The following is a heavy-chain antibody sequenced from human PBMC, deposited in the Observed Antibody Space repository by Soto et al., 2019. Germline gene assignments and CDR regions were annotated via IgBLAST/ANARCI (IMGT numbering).Heavy chain of an antibody. Sequence: QVQLVESGGGVVQPGRSLRLSCAASGFTFSSYGMHWVRQAPGKGLEWVAVISYDGSNKYYADSVKGRFAISRDNSKNTLYLQMNSLRAEDTAVYYCAKYDWNSYYFDYWGQGTLVTVSS. D-gene: IGHD1-20*01. CDR1: GFTFSSYG. CDR3: AKYDWNSYYFDY. J-gene: IGHJ4*02. CDR2: ISYDGSNK. V-gene: IGHV3-30*18.